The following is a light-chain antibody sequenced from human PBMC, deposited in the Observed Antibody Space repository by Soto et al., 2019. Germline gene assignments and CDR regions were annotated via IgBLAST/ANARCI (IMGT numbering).Light chain of an antibody. Sequence: DIQMTQSPSNLSASVGDRVTITCRANQTLRTWLAWYQQKPGQAPQLPLYDVSILQSGAPSRFSGSGSGTEFTLTIRSPQPDDFATYYCQQYNGYPLIFGGGTKVEFK. CDR3: QQYNGYPLI. CDR2: DVS. CDR1: QTLRTW. V-gene: IGKV1-5*01. J-gene: IGKJ4*01.